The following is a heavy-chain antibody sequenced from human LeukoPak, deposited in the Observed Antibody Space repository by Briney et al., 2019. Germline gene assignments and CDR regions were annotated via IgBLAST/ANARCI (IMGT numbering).Heavy chain of an antibody. D-gene: IGHD3-22*01. CDR3: ARHKRDSSDSPRYFDC. V-gene: IGHV4-39*02. Sequence: SETLSLTCTLSGGSISTLNYSWGWIRQPPGKGLEWIGHIHHSGDTYYNPSLKSRLSMSVDTSKNNLSLKVTSVTAADTAVYYCARHKRDSSDSPRYFDCWGQGTLVTVSS. J-gene: IGHJ4*02. CDR1: GGSISTLNYS. CDR2: IHHSGDT.